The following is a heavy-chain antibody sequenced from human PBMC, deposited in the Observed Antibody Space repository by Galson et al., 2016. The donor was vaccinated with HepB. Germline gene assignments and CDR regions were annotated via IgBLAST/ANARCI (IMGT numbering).Heavy chain of an antibody. CDR2: IIPIFGPT. CDR3: VSDPYCTGGSCYSVGSYYGMDV. V-gene: IGHV1-69*13. CDR1: GGTFTSYS. J-gene: IGHJ6*02. D-gene: IGHD2-15*01. Sequence: SVKVSCKASGGTFTSYSISWVRQAPGQGLEWLGGIIPIFGPTNYAQKFQGRVTITAAESTSTAYMELNSLTSEDTAVYYCVSDPYCTGGSCYSVGSYYGMDVWGQGTTVTVSS.